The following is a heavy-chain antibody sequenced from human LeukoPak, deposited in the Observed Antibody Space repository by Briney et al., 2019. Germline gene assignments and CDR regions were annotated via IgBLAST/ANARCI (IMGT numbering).Heavy chain of an antibody. D-gene: IGHD5-18*01. CDR3: ARDMLDTAMNQNFDY. V-gene: IGHV3-30*19. CDR1: GFTFSNSA. J-gene: IGHJ4*02. CDR2: IWADGRNE. Sequence: GGSLRLSCAASGFTFSNSAMHWVRQAPGKGLEWVAVIWADGRNEYYADSVKGRFTISRDNSKNTLYLQMNSLRAEDTAVYYCARDMLDTAMNQNFDYWGQGTLVTVSS.